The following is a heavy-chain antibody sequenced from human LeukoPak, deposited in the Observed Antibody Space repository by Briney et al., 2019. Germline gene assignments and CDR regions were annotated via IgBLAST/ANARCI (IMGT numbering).Heavy chain of an antibody. CDR2: ISGSGGST. D-gene: IGHD5-12*01. Sequence: PGGSLRLSCAASGFTFGSYAMCWVRQAPGKGLEWVSAISGSGGSTYYADSVKARFTISRDNSKNTLYLQMNSLRAEDTAVYYCAKDASGYLGSPIDYWDQGTLVTVSS. CDR1: GFTFGSYA. CDR3: AKDASGYLGSPIDY. V-gene: IGHV3-23*01. J-gene: IGHJ4*02.